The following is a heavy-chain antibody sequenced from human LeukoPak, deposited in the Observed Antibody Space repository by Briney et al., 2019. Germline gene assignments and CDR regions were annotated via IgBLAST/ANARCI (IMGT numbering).Heavy chain of an antibody. V-gene: IGHV1-24*01. J-gene: IGHJ3*02. D-gene: IGHD3-3*01. Sequence: ASVKVSCKVSGYTGIELSMHWVRQAPGKGLEWMGGFDPEDGETIYAQKFQGRVTMTEDTSTDTAYMELSSLTSGDTAVYYCATHTIFGVVTYAFHIWGRGTLVTVSS. CDR2: FDPEDGET. CDR3: ATHTIFGVVTYAFHI. CDR1: GYTGIELS.